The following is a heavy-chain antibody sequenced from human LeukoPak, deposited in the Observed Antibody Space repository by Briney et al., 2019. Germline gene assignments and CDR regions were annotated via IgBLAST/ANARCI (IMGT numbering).Heavy chain of an antibody. Sequence: ASVKVSCKASGYTFTSYYMHWVRQAPGQGLEWMGIINPSGGSTSYAQKFQGRVTMTRDTSTSTVYMELSSLRPEDTAVYYCAVNIAVAAPFDYWGQGTLVTVSS. J-gene: IGHJ4*02. V-gene: IGHV1-46*01. D-gene: IGHD6-19*01. CDR1: GYTFTSYY. CDR3: AVNIAVAAPFDY. CDR2: INPSGGST.